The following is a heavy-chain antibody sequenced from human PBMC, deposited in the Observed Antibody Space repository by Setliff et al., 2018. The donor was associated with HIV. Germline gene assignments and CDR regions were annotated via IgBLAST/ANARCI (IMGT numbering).Heavy chain of an antibody. CDR2: ISAYNGNT. Sequence: ASVKVSCKASGYTFTSYGITWMRQAPGQGLEWMGWISAYNGNTDYAQKVQGRVTMTTDTSTSTAYMELRSLRSDDTAVYYCARGLYSSSSRGAFDFWGQGTMVTVS. D-gene: IGHD6-6*01. J-gene: IGHJ3*01. V-gene: IGHV1-18*01. CDR3: ARGLYSSSSRGAFDF. CDR1: GYTFTSYG.